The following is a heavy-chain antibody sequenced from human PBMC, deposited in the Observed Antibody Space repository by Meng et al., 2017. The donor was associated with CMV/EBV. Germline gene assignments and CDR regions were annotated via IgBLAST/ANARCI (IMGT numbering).Heavy chain of an antibody. CDR3: ARDTTGTVYYYYGMDV. V-gene: IGHV1-18*01. Sequence: ASVKVSCKASGYTFTSYGISWVRQAPGQGLEWMGWISAYNGNTNYAQKLQGRVTMTTDTFTSTAYMELRSLRSDDTAVYYCARDTTGTVYYYYGMDVWGQGTTVTVSS. CDR2: ISAYNGNT. D-gene: IGHD1-1*01. CDR1: GYTFTSYG. J-gene: IGHJ6*02.